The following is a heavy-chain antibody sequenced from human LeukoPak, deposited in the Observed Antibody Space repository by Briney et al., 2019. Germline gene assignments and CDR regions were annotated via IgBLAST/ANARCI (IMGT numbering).Heavy chain of an antibody. CDR3: ARNDYDFGNYYSLYYFHY. V-gene: IGHV3-11*04. D-gene: IGHD3-3*01. CDR2: ISSSGSTI. J-gene: IGHJ4*02. Sequence: GGSLRLSCAASGFTFSDYYMSWIRQAPGKGLEWVSYISSSGSTIYYADSVKGRFTISRDNAKNSLYLQMNSLRAEDTAVYYCARNDYDFGNYYSLYYFHYWGQGTLVTVSS. CDR1: GFTFSDYY.